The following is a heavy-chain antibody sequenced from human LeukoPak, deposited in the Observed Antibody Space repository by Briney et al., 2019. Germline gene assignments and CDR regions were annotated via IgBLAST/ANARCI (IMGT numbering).Heavy chain of an antibody. CDR2: INWNGGST. J-gene: IGHJ4*02. Sequence: GGSLRLSCAASGFTFDDYGMSWVRQAPGKGLEWVSGINWNGGSTDYADSVEGRFTISRDNAKNSLYLQMNSLRAEDTALYYCARVYYDSTGYYYRTRYYFDFWGQGTLVTVSS. CDR3: ARVYYDSTGYYYRTRYYFDF. V-gene: IGHV3-20*04. CDR1: GFTFDDYG. D-gene: IGHD3-22*01.